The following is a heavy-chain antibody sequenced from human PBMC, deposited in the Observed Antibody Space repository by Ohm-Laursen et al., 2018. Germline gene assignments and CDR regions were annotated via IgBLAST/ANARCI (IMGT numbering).Heavy chain of an antibody. CDR3: ARGTRNYLEGYYFDY. J-gene: IGHJ4*02. D-gene: IGHD1-7*01. V-gene: IGHV4-4*03. Sequence: PGTLSLTCTVSGGSISTNNWFWAWTRQPPGKGLEWIGEINHSGSTNYNPSLKSRVTISVDTSKNQFSLKLSSVTAADTAVYYCARGTRNYLEGYYFDYWGQGTLVTVSP. CDR1: GGSISTNNW. CDR2: INHSGST.